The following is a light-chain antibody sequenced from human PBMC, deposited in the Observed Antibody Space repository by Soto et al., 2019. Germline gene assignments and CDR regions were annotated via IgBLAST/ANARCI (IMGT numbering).Light chain of an antibody. V-gene: IGKV1-5*03. CDR1: QSISSY. Sequence: DIQMTQSPSSLSASVGDRVTITCRASQSISSYLNWYQQKPGKAPKLLIYKASSLESGVPSRFSGSGSGTDFTLTISSLQPDDFATYYCQQNNRYPWTFGQGTKVDIK. J-gene: IGKJ1*01. CDR2: KAS. CDR3: QQNNRYPWT.